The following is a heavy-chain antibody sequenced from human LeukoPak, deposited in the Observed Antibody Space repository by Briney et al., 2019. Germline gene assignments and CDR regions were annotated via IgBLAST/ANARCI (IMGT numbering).Heavy chain of an antibody. CDR3: ARHGQRLALGV. D-gene: IGHD3-16*01. CDR2: IHKNGNT. Sequence: SGTLSLICGVSGGSIGTYYWSWIRQPPGKGLEWIAFIHKNGNTNYNPSLRSRVAMSLDTSNNRLSLNLNSVTAADTATYFCARHGQRLALGVWGRGTMVIVSS. J-gene: IGHJ3*01. V-gene: IGHV4-59*08. CDR1: GGSIGTYY.